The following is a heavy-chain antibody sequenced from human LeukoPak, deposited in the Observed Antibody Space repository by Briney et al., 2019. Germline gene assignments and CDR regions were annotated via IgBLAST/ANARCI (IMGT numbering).Heavy chain of an antibody. J-gene: IGHJ6*02. CDR2: VYSTGHT. V-gene: IGHV4-59*12. D-gene: IGHD6-6*01. CDR3: ARVGGSSSYYYYGMDV. Sequence: SETLSLTCSVSDDSISTYYWSWLRQPQGKGPEWMGFVYSTGHTNYNPSLKSRVTMSLDTSKNQFSLKLSSVTAADTAVYYCARVGGSSSYYYYGMDVWGQGTTVTVSS. CDR1: DDSISTYY.